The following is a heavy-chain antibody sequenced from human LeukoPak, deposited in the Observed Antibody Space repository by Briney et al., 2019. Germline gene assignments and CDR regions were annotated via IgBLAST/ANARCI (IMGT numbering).Heavy chain of an antibody. D-gene: IGHD3-3*01. CDR2: IYYSGST. Sequence: SETLSLTCAVYGGSFSGYYWSWIRQPPGKGLEWIGYIYYSGSTYYNPSLKSRVTISVDTSKNQFSLKLSSVTAADTAVYYCARVHDFNWFDPWGQGTLVTVSS. CDR1: GGSFSGYY. V-gene: IGHV4-30-4*08. J-gene: IGHJ5*02. CDR3: ARVHDFNWFDP.